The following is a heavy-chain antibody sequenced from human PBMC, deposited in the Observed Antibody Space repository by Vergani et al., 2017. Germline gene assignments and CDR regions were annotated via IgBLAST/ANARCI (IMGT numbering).Heavy chain of an antibody. V-gene: IGHV1-69*18. CDR2: IIPIFGTA. Sequence: QVQLVQSGAEVKKPGSSVKVSCKASGGTFSSYAISWVRQAPGQGLEWMGRIIPIFGTANYAQKFQGRVTITADESTSTAYMGLSSLRSEDTAVYYCASAAMGYYYYYGMDVWGQGTTVTVSS. D-gene: IGHD5-18*01. CDR1: GGTFSSYA. CDR3: ASAAMGYYYYYGMDV. J-gene: IGHJ6*02.